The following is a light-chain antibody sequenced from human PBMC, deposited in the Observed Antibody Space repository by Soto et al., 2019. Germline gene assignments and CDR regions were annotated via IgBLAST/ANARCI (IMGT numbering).Light chain of an antibody. Sequence: DIQLTQSPSFLSASVGDRVTITCRVSQGISSHLAWYQQKPGKAPKLLIYAASTLQSGVPSRFSGSGSGTEFTLTISSLQPEDFASYYCQQSNSYPSTFGPGTKVGI. V-gene: IGKV1-9*01. CDR3: QQSNSYPST. CDR2: AAS. CDR1: QGISSH. J-gene: IGKJ3*01.